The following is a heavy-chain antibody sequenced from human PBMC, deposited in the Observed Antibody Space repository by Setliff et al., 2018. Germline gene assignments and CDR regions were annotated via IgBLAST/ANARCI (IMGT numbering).Heavy chain of an antibody. CDR3: ARSGCYSIDAFDI. J-gene: IGHJ3*02. Sequence: PSETLSLTCTVSGGSISGGGYYWSWNRQHPRKGLEWIGYIYYSGSTNYTPSLKSRVTLSVDTSRNHFSLKLNSVTAADTAVYYCARSGCYSIDAFDIWGQGTMVTVSS. CDR1: GGSISGGGYY. V-gene: IGHV4-31*03. D-gene: IGHD3-22*01. CDR2: IYYSGST.